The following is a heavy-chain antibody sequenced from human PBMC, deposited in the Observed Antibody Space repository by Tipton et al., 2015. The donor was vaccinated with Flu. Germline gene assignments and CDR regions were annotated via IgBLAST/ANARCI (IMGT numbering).Heavy chain of an antibody. Sequence: SLRLSCAASGFSFDTYAMHWVRQAPGKGLEWVAVISYDGKVTYYGDSVKGRFTFSRDDSKNMLYLQVNSLRGEDTAVYYCARDSGYDYHFVMGVWGQGTTVIVSS. CDR3: ARDSGYDYHFVMGV. V-gene: IGHV3-30*03. CDR1: GFSFDTYA. CDR2: ISYDGKVT. D-gene: IGHD6-19*01. J-gene: IGHJ6*02.